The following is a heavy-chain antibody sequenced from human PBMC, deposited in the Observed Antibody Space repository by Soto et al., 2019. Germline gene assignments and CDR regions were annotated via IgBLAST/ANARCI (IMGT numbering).Heavy chain of an antibody. D-gene: IGHD3-22*01. CDR2: IYYSGST. CDR3: AKYYYDSSGYFDAFDI. CDR1: GGSISSGGYY. V-gene: IGHV4-31*03. J-gene: IGHJ3*02. Sequence: SETLSLTCTVSGGSISSGGYYWSWIRQHPGKGLEWIGYIYYSGSTYYNPSLKSRVTISVDTSKNQFSLKLSSVTAADTAVYYCAKYYYDSSGYFDAFDIRGQGTMVTVSS.